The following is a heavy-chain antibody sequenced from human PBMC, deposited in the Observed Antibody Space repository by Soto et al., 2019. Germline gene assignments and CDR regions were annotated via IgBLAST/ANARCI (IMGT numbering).Heavy chain of an antibody. D-gene: IGHD3-10*01. Sequence: QVQLQESGPGLVKPSGTLSLTCAVSGASISSGWWTWVRQPPGKGLEWIGETLYSGGTNYNSSLNSRVTISIDKSKKQFSLNLSSVTAADTAVYYCSSRVTDAPTWGQGTLVTVSS. J-gene: IGHJ5*02. CDR1: GASISSGW. CDR2: TLYSGGT. V-gene: IGHV4-4*02. CDR3: SSRVTDAPT.